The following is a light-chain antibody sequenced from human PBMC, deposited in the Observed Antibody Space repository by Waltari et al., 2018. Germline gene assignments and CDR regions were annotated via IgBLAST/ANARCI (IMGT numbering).Light chain of an antibody. Sequence: SSELTQDPAVSVALGQTARFTCQGDSLRTPYASWYQVKPGQAPVLVIYGKDKRPSGIPDRISGHSSGTTSSLTITGAQAEDEADYYCSSRMLFAGGTKVTVL. CDR1: SLRTPY. V-gene: IGLV3-19*01. J-gene: IGLJ3*02. CDR3: SSRML. CDR2: GKD.